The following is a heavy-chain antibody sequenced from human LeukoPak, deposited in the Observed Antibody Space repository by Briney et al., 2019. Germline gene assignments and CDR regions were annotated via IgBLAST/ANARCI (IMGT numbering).Heavy chain of an antibody. CDR1: GYTFTSYG. D-gene: IGHD6-6*01. CDR3: ARGGYSSSSLAY. V-gene: IGHV1-69*05. CDR2: IIPIFGTA. Sequence: ASVKVSCKASGYTFTSYGIRWVRQAPGQGLEWMGGIIPIFGTANYAQKFQGRVTITTDESTSTAYMELSSLRSEDTAVYYCARGGYSSSSLAYWGQGTLVTVSS. J-gene: IGHJ4*02.